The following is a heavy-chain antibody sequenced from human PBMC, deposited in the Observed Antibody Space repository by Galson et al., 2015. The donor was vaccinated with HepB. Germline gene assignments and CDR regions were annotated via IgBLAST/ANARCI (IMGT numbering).Heavy chain of an antibody. CDR2: IDVGHGNT. J-gene: IGHJ4*02. CDR3: ASRGRSSAAGMCY. V-gene: IGHV1-3*01. D-gene: IGHD6-13*01. CDR1: GYTFTNYA. Sequence: SVKVSCKASGYTFTNYAMHWVRQAPGQRLEWMGWIDVGHGNTKYSQKFQGRVTITRDTSASTAYMELSSLRSEDTAVYYCASRGRSSAAGMCYGGQGTLVTVSS.